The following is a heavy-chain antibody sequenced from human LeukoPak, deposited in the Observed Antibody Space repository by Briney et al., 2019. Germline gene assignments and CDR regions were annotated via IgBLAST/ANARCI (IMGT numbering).Heavy chain of an antibody. J-gene: IGHJ6*02. Sequence: GGSLRLSCAASGFTFSSYAMSWVRQAPGKGLEWVSAISGSGGSTYYADSVKGRFTISRDNSKNTLYLQMNSLRAEDTAVYYCARGIIVWFETAGGMDVWGQGTTVTVSS. CDR3: ARGIIVWFETAGGMDV. D-gene: IGHD3-10*01. CDR1: GFTFSSYA. V-gene: IGHV3-23*01. CDR2: ISGSGGST.